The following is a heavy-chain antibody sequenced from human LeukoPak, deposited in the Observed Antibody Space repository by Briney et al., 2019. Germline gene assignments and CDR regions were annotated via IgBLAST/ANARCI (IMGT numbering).Heavy chain of an antibody. Sequence: PSETLSLTCAVYGGSFSGYYWSWIRQPPGKGLELIGEINHSGSTNYNPSLKSRVTISVDTSKNQFSLKLSSVTAADTAVYYCAREMIYYDSSGYYLGAFDIWGQGTMVTVSS. CDR2: INHSGST. J-gene: IGHJ3*02. CDR3: AREMIYYDSSGYYLGAFDI. V-gene: IGHV4-34*01. D-gene: IGHD3-22*01. CDR1: GGSFSGYY.